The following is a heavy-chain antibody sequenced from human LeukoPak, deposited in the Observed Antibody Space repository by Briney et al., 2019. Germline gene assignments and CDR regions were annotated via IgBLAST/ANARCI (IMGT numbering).Heavy chain of an antibody. CDR2: IYYTGNI. CDR3: ARDYYDSSGYFDY. V-gene: IGHV4-39*07. J-gene: IGHJ4*02. CDR1: GGSISSSSYY. Sequence: SETLSLTCTVSGGSISSSSYYWGWIRQPPGTGLEWIGNIYYTGNIYYNPSLNSRVTVSVDTSKNQFSLQLESMTVADTAVYYCARDYYDSSGYFDYWGQGTLVTVSS. D-gene: IGHD3-22*01.